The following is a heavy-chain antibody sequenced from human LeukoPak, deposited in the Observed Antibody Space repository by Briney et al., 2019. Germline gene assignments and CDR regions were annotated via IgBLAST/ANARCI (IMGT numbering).Heavy chain of an antibody. Sequence: SETLSLTCAVYGGSFSGYYWSWIRQPPGKGLEWIGEINHSGSTNYNPSLRSRVTISVDTSKNQFSLKLSSVTAADTAVYYCARRRGYDILTGYYRRYYFDYWGQGTLVTVSS. CDR1: GGSFSGYY. V-gene: IGHV4-34*01. CDR3: ARRRGYDILTGYYRRYYFDY. J-gene: IGHJ4*02. CDR2: INHSGST. D-gene: IGHD3-9*01.